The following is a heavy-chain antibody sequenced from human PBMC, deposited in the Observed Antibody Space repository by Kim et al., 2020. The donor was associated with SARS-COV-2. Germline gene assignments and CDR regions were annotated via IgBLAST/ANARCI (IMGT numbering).Heavy chain of an antibody. CDR2: INQDGSEK. D-gene: IGHD3-10*01. J-gene: IGHJ4*02. V-gene: IGHV3-7*01. Sequence: GGFLRLSCAASGFSFRSDWMSWVRQTPGKGLEWMGQINQDGSEKYYMDSVKGRFTISRDNAKNSLYLQMDSLRAEDTAVYYCARDRERALEFGGRGTLVT. CDR3: ARDRERALEF. CDR1: GFSFRSDW.